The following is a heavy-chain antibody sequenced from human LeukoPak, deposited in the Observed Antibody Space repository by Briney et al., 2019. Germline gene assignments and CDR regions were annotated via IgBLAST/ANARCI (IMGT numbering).Heavy chain of an antibody. J-gene: IGHJ4*02. CDR2: ISSSSSYI. CDR1: GFTFSSYS. V-gene: IGHV3-21*01. CDR3: AKDGGRDYYDSSGYTPH. Sequence: GGSLRLSCAASGFTFSSYSMNWVRQAPGKGLEWVSSISSSSSYIYYADSVKGRFTISRDNAKNSLYLQMNSLRAEDTAVYYCAKDGGRDYYDSSGYTPHWGQGTLVTVSS. D-gene: IGHD3-22*01.